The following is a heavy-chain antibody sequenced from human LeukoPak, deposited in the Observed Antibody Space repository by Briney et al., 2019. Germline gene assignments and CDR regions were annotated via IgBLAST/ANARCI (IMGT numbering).Heavy chain of an antibody. CDR3: AKGYCSSTSCPIDY. CDR2: ISWNSGSI. V-gene: IGHV3-9*03. CDR1: GFTFDDYA. J-gene: IGHJ4*02. D-gene: IGHD2-2*01. Sequence: GGSLRLSCAASGFTFDDYAMHWVRQAPGKGLEWVSGISWNSGSIGYADSVKGRFTISRDNAKNSLYLQMNSLRAEDMALYYCAKGYCSSTSCPIDYWGQGSLVTVSS.